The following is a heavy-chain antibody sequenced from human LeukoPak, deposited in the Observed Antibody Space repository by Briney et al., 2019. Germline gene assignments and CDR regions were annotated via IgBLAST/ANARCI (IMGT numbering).Heavy chain of an antibody. V-gene: IGHV4-4*07. CDR1: GGSISSYY. Sequence: SETLSLTCTVSGGSISSYYWSWIRQPAGKGLEWIGCIYTSGSTNYNPSLKSRVTMSVDTSKNQFSLKLSSVTAADPAVYYCARDSDYYGSGSYDYWGQGTLVTVSS. CDR2: IYTSGST. D-gene: IGHD3-10*01. J-gene: IGHJ4*02. CDR3: ARDSDYYGSGSYDY.